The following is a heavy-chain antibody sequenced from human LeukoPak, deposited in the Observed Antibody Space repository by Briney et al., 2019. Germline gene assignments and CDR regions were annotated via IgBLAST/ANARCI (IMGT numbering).Heavy chain of an antibody. J-gene: IGHJ6*02. V-gene: IGHV1-3*01. CDR2: INAGNGNT. CDR3: ARLGWELPHYYYYGMDV. CDR1: GYTFTSYA. D-gene: IGHD1-26*01. Sequence: ASVKVSCTASGYTFTSYAMHWVRQAPGQRLEWMGWINAGNGNTKYSQKFQGRVTITRDTSASTAYMELSSLRSEDTAVYYCARLGWELPHYYYYGMDVWGQGTTVTVSS.